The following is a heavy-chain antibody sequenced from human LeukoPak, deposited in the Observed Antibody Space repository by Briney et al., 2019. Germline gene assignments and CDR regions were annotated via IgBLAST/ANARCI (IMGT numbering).Heavy chain of an antibody. V-gene: IGHV3-48*03. Sequence: SGGSLRLSCAASGFTFSSYEMNWVRQAPGKGLEWVSYISSSGSTIYYADSVKGRFTISRDNAKNSLYLQMNSLGAEDTAVYYCARGIGRIAAAGPHAFDIWGQGTMVTVSS. CDR3: ARGIGRIAAAGPHAFDI. CDR2: ISSSGSTI. D-gene: IGHD6-13*01. J-gene: IGHJ3*02. CDR1: GFTFSSYE.